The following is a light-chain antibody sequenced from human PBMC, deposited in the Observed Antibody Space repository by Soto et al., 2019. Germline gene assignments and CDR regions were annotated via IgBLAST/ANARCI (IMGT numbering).Light chain of an antibody. CDR3: QLTYNAPCT. Sequence: DIQLTQSPSSLSASVGDRATITCRVSQVISSYLNWYLQKQGKVPTLLIYSASNLQSGVPSGFSGSGSGTDFTLTISRLQPEDVATYYGQLTYNAPCTFGQGTKVEIK. CDR2: SAS. V-gene: IGKV1-27*01. CDR1: QVISSY. J-gene: IGKJ1*01.